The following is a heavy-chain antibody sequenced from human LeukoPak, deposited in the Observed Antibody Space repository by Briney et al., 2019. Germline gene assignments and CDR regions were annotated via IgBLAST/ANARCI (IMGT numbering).Heavy chain of an antibody. CDR3: ARGPSPLYSGAREIGWFDP. D-gene: IGHD6-13*01. Sequence: GGSLRLSCAASGFTFSSYSMNWVRQAPGKGLEWVSYISSSSSTIYYADSVKGRFTISRDNAKNSLYLQMNSLRAEDTAVYYCARGPSPLYSGAREIGWFDPWGQGTLVTVSS. CDR1: GFTFSSYS. V-gene: IGHV3-48*01. J-gene: IGHJ5*02. CDR2: ISSSSSTI.